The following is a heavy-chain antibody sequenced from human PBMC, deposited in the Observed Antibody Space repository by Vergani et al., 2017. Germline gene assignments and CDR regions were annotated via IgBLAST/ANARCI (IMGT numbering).Heavy chain of an antibody. CDR2: INHSGST. CDR3: ARGDSILVYAIPGGSGDFDY. J-gene: IGHJ4*02. D-gene: IGHD2-8*01. CDR1: GGSFSGYY. Sequence: QVQLQQWGAGLLKPSETLSLTCAVYGGSFSGYYWSWIRQPPGKGLEWIGEINHSGSTNYNPSLKRRVTISVDTSKKQFSLKLSSVTASDTAVYYCARGDSILVYAIPGGSGDFDYWGQGTLVTVSS. V-gene: IGHV4-34*01.